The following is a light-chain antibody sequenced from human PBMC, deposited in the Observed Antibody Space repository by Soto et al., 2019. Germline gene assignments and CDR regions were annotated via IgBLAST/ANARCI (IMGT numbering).Light chain of an antibody. CDR3: QQSNSFPWT. V-gene: IGKV1-12*01. J-gene: IGKJ1*01. CDR1: QGISSW. Sequence: IQMTQSPSSVSASVGDRVTMTCRASQGISSWLVWYQQKPGKAPKLLIYGASSLQSGVPSRFSGSGSGTDFTLTISSPQPEDFATYYCQQSNSFPWTFGQGTKVDIK. CDR2: GAS.